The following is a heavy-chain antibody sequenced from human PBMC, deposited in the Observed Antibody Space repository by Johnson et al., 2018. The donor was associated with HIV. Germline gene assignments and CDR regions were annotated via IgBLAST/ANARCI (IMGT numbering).Heavy chain of an antibody. CDR1: GFTFSRYG. Sequence: QVQLVESGGGVVQPGRSLRLSCAASGFTFSRYGMHWVRQAPGKGLEWVAVIWYDGSNKYYADSVKGRFTISRDNSKNTLYLQMNSLRAEDTAVYYCAKDFGYPRPRDAFDIWGQGTMVTVSS. J-gene: IGHJ3*02. D-gene: IGHD5-12*01. V-gene: IGHV3-33*06. CDR2: IWYDGSNK. CDR3: AKDFGYPRPRDAFDI.